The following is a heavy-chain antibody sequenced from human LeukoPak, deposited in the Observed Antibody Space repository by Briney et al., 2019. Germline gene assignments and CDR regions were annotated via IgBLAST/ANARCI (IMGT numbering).Heavy chain of an antibody. V-gene: IGHV1-46*01. CDR1: GYTFTSYY. J-gene: IGHJ4*02. CDR3: ARARATVVPPTLDY. Sequence: ASVKVSCKASGYTFTSYYIHWVRQAPRQGLEWMGMINPSGGSTNYAQKFQGRVTITADKSTSTAYMELGSLRSEDTAVYYCARARATVVPPTLDYWGQGTLVTVSS. CDR2: INPSGGST. D-gene: IGHD4-23*01.